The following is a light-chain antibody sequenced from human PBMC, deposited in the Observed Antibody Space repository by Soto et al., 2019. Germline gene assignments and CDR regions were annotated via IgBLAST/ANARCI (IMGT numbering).Light chain of an antibody. CDR3: QQYNTWSSIT. J-gene: IGKJ5*01. CDR2: GTS. Sequence: EIVMTQSPATLSVSPGGRVTLSCRASQSISSNLAWYQQKPGQAPSLLMYGTSTRATGIPARFSGSGSGTEFTLTISRLQSEDFAVYYCQQYNTWSSITFGQGTRLEIK. CDR1: QSISSN. V-gene: IGKV3-15*01.